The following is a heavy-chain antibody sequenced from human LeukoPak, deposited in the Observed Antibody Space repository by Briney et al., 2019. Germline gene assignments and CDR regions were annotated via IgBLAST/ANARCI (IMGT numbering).Heavy chain of an antibody. CDR2: ISSSSSTI. Sequence: GGSLRLSCAASGFTFSSYSMNWVRQAPGKGLEWVSYISSSSSTIYYADSVKGRFTISRDNAKNSLYLQMNSLRAEDTAVYYCARGGFFDRYTFDIWGQGTMVTVSS. CDR3: ARGGFFDRYTFDI. V-gene: IGHV3-48*04. CDR1: GFTFSSYS. J-gene: IGHJ3*02. D-gene: IGHD2-21*01.